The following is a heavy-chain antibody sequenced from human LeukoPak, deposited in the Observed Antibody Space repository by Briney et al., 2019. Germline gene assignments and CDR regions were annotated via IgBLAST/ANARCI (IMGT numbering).Heavy chain of an antibody. D-gene: IGHD4-11*01. CDR3: ARPDYSNYRFDY. V-gene: IGHV3-7*01. J-gene: IGHJ4*02. CDR2: IKEDGSVL. CDR1: GFTFSTYW. Sequence: PGGSLRLSCAASGFTFSTYWMAWVRQVPGKGLEWVANIKEDGSVLNYVDSVKGRFTISRDNSKNTLYLQMNSLRAEDTAVYYCARPDYSNYRFDYWGQGTLVTVSS.